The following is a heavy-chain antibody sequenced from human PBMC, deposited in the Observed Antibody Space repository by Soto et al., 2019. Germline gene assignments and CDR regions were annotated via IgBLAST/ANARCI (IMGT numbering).Heavy chain of an antibody. CDR3: ARDRGIVVLSAAPYYSGMDV. D-gene: IGHD2-2*01. J-gene: IGHJ6*02. V-gene: IGHV3-53*01. CDR1: GFIVSSYQ. Sequence: GGSLRLSCAASGFIVSSYQMSWVRQAPGKGLEWVSVIYDFGSTRYTYYADSVKGRSTSSRDNSKDTLYPQMNSLRAEDTAVYYCARDRGIVVLSAAPYYSGMDVWGQGTTVTVSS. CDR2: IYDFGSTRYT.